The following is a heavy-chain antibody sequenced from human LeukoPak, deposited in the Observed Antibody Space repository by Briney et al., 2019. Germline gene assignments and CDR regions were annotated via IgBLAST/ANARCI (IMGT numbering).Heavy chain of an antibody. CDR2: IYSGGST. Sequence: PGGSLRLSCAASGLTFSSYAMSWVRQAPGKGLEWVSVIYSGGSTYYADSVKGRFTISRDNSKNTLYLQMNSLRAEDTAVYYCARGEYCSGGSCFDAFDIWGQGTMVTVSS. J-gene: IGHJ3*02. D-gene: IGHD2-15*01. CDR1: GLTFSSYA. CDR3: ARGEYCSGGSCFDAFDI. V-gene: IGHV3-66*01.